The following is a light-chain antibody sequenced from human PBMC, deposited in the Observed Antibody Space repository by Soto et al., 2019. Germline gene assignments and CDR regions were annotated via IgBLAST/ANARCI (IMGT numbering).Light chain of an antibody. CDR2: AAS. V-gene: IGKV1-27*01. CDR3: QNYNSAPRT. CDR1: QGISNY. Sequence: DIQMTQSPSSLSASVGDRVTITCRASQGISNYLAWYQQKPGKVPKLLIYAASTLQSGVPSRFSGSGSGTDFTLAIGSLLPEDVATYYCQNYNSAPRTFGQGTKVDIK. J-gene: IGKJ1*01.